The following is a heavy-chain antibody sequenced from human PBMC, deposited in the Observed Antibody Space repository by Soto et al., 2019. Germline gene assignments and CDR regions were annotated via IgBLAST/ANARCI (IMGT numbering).Heavy chain of an antibody. CDR3: ARGSVATVSDFDY. D-gene: IGHD2-15*01. J-gene: IGHJ4*02. CDR2: ISSSSSTI. V-gene: IGHV3-48*02. CDR1: GFTFSSHS. Sequence: EVQLVESGGGLVQPGGSLRLSCAASGFTFSSHSMNWVRQAPGKGLEWVSYISSSSSTIKYADSVKGRFTLSRDNGKNSLYLQMNSLRDEDTAVYYCARGSVATVSDFDYWGQGTLVTVSS.